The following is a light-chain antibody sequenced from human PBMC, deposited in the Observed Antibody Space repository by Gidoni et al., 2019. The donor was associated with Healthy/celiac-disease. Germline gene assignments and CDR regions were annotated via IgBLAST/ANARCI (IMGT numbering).Light chain of an antibody. V-gene: IGLV3-21*02. CDR1: NIGSKS. CDR2: DDS. J-gene: IGLJ3*02. Sequence: SYVLTQPPSVSMAPGQTASITWGGNNIGSKSGHWYQQKQGQAPVLVVYDDSDRPSGIPERFSGSNSGNTATLTISRVEAGDEADYYCQVWDSSSDNWVFGGGTKLTVL. CDR3: QVWDSSSDNWV.